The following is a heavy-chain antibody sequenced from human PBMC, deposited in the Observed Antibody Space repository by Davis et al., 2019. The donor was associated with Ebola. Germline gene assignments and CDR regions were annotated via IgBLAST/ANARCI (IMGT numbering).Heavy chain of an antibody. CDR2: IYYSGST. D-gene: IGHD3-10*01. CDR3: ARTGYYGSGSYYYYYYGMDV. CDR1: GGSISSYY. V-gene: IGHV4-59*01. J-gene: IGHJ6*02. Sequence: GSLRLSCTVSGGSISSYYWSWIRQPPGKGLEWIGYIYYSGSTNYNPSLKSRVTISVDTSKNQFSLKLSSVTAADTAVYYCARTGYYGSGSYYYYYYGMDVWGQGTTVTVSS.